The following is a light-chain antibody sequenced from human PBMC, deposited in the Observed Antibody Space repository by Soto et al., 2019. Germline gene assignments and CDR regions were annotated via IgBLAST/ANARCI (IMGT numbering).Light chain of an antibody. J-gene: IGKJ1*01. CDR3: QQYGSSGRT. CDR2: DTS. CDR1: QSVSIH. Sequence: ETVMTQSPGTLSVSLGERATISCRASQSVSIHLAWYQQKPGQAPRLLIYDTSTRATGIPARFSGSGSGTDFTLTISRLEPEDFAVYYCQQYGSSGRTFGQGTKVDIK. V-gene: IGKV3-20*01.